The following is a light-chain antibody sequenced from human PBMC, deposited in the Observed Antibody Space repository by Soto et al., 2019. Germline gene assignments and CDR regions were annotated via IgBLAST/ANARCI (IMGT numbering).Light chain of an antibody. CDR1: QRVSTSY. CDR2: HAS. CDR3: QQYGNSPRT. J-gene: IGKJ3*01. Sequence: ETVLTQSPGTLSLSPGDRATLSCRASQRVSTSYLAWYQQKPGQAPRLLIYHASTRATGIPDRFSGSGSGTDFTLTISRLEPEDFAVYYCQQYGNSPRTFDPGTKVDIK. V-gene: IGKV3-20*01.